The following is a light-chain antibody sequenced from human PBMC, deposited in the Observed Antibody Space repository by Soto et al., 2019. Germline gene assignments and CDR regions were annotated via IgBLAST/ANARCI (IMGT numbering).Light chain of an antibody. V-gene: IGLV3-25*01. Sequence: SYELTQPPSVSVSPGQTAKITCSGDALPKQYAYWYQQKPGQAPILVIYKDNERPSGIPERFSGSSSGTTVTLTISGVQAEDEADYDCQSADNSGPYSWVFGGGTKRTVL. CDR3: QSADNSGPYSWV. CDR2: KDN. J-gene: IGLJ3*02. CDR1: ALPKQY.